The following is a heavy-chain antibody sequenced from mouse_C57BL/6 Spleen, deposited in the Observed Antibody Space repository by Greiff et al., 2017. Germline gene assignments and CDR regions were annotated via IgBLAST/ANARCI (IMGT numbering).Heavy chain of an antibody. D-gene: IGHD1-3*01. CDR2: IYPGDGDT. CDR3: ARSVNFEAMDY. J-gene: IGHJ4*01. V-gene: IGHV1-80*01. CDR1: GYAFSSYW. Sequence: VHLVESGAELVKPGASVKISCKASGYAFSSYWMNWVKQRPGKGLEWIGQIYPGDGDTNYNGKFKGKATLTADKSSSTAYMQISSLTSEDSAVYFCARSVNFEAMDYWGQGTSVTVSS.